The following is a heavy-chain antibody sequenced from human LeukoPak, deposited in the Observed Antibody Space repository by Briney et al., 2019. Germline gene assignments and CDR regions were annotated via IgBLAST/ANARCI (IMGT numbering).Heavy chain of an antibody. Sequence: VASVKVSCKASGYTFTSYGISWVRQAPGQGLEWMGWINTYNGNTNYAQKLQGRVTMTTDTSTSTADMELRSLRSDDTAVYYCARDPHEFSSGWSHFEYWGQGTLVTVSS. J-gene: IGHJ4*02. CDR1: GYTFTSYG. D-gene: IGHD6-19*01. V-gene: IGHV1-18*01. CDR3: ARDPHEFSSGWSHFEY. CDR2: INTYNGNT.